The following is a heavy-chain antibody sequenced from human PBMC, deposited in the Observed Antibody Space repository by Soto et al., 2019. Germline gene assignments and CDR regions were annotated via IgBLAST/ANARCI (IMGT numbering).Heavy chain of an antibody. CDR3: AHTLGYCSGGSCYSDAFDI. J-gene: IGHJ3*02. D-gene: IGHD2-15*01. V-gene: IGHV3-53*01. CDR2: IYSGGST. CDR1: GFTVSSNY. Sequence: GGSLRLSCAASGFTVSSNYMSWVRQAPGKGLEWVSVIYSGGSTYYADSVKGRFTTSRDNSKNTLYLQMNSLRAEDTAVYYCAHTLGYCSGGSCYSDAFDIWGQGTMVTVSS.